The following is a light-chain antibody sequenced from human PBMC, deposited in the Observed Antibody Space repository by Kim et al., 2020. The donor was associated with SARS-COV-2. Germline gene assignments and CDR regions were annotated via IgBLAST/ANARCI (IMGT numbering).Light chain of an antibody. CDR2: DVI. V-gene: IGLV2-14*03. J-gene: IGLJ1*01. CDR1: SSDVGGYNY. Sequence: GQSITISCTGTSSDVGGYNYVSWYQQHPGKAPKLMIYDVIDRPSGVSDRFSGSKSGNTASLTISGLQAEDEADYYCCSYTSSNTRVFGNGTKVTVL. CDR3: CSYTSSNTRV.